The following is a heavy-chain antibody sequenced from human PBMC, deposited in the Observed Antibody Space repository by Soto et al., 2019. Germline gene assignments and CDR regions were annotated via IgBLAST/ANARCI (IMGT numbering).Heavy chain of an antibody. Sequence: GEALKISWSDSGYNFNTNGFCSVRQLPGRGLEWVGIMYPGDSDTRLHPSLQGHVTLSADVTVSTAFLQWRTLKTSDSGMYFCARLPRDCNKSSCYYAEHWGQGTSVTVPS. CDR3: ARLPRDCNKSSCYYAEH. D-gene: IGHD3-22*01. J-gene: IGHJ4*02. V-gene: IGHV5-51*01. CDR2: MYPGDSDT. CDR1: GYNFNTNG.